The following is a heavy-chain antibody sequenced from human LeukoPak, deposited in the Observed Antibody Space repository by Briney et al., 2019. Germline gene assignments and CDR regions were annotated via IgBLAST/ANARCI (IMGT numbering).Heavy chain of an antibody. Sequence: GGSLRLSCAASGFTFSSYSINWVRQAPGKGLEWVSYISSSSVNIFYADSVKGRFTISRDNSKNTLYLQMNSLRAEDTAVYYCATHYSSSCLDYWGQGTLVTVSS. CDR1: GFTFSSYS. D-gene: IGHD6-6*01. CDR3: ATHYSSSCLDY. J-gene: IGHJ4*02. V-gene: IGHV3-48*01. CDR2: ISSSSVNI.